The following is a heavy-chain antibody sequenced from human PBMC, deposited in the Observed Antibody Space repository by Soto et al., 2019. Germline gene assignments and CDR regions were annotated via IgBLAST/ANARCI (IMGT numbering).Heavy chain of an antibody. CDR1: VGSFSGYY. D-gene: IGHD3-10*01. CDR2: INHSGST. V-gene: IGHV4-34*01. J-gene: IGHJ4*02. CDR3: ARGQGTGGFDY. Sequence: SETLSLTCAFYVGSFSGYYWSCIRQPPGKWLEWIGEINHSGSTNYNPSLKSRVTISVDTSKNQFSLKLSSVTAADTAVYYCARGQGTGGFDYRGQGTLVTV.